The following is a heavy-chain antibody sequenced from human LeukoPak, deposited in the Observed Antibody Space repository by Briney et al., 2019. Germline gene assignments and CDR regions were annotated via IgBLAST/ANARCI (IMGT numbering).Heavy chain of an antibody. V-gene: IGHV3-74*01. J-gene: IGHJ4*02. CDR1: VLTFSSYW. D-gene: IGHD5-12*01. CDR3: ARGGTPSSFDY. CDR2: ISGDGSST. Sequence: GGSLRLSCAASVLTFSSYWMHWVRQAPGKGLVWVSRISGDGSSTSYADSVKGRFTISRDNAKNTLYLQMSSLRAEETAVYYCARGGTPSSFDYWGQGTLVTVSS.